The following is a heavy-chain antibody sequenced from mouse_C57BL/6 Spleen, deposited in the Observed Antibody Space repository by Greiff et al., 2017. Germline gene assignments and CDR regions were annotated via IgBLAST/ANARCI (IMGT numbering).Heavy chain of an antibody. Sequence: VKLMESGAELAKPGASVKLSCKASGYTFTSYWMHWVKQRPGQGLEWIGYINPSSGYTKYNQKFKDKATLTADKSSSTAYMQLSSLTYEDSAVYYCARWYYSNYNYFDYWGQGTTLTVSS. J-gene: IGHJ2*01. CDR1: GYTFTSYW. CDR2: INPSSGYT. CDR3: ARWYYSNYNYFDY. V-gene: IGHV1-7*01. D-gene: IGHD2-5*01.